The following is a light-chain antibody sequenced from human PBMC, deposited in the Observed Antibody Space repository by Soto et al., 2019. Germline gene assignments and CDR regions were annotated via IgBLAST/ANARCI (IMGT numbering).Light chain of an antibody. V-gene: IGKV3-11*01. CDR2: DAS. CDR1: QTVSSY. J-gene: IGKJ5*01. CDR3: QQRMNLPLT. Sequence: PVTLSWSPGKRANLSCRASQTVSSYLLWYQQKRGQAPRLLIYDASNRATGIPARFSGSGSGTDFTLTISSLEPEDFAVYYCQQRMNLPLTFGQGTRLEIK.